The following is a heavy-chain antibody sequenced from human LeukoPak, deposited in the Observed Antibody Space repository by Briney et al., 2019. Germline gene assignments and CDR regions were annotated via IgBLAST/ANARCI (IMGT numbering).Heavy chain of an antibody. V-gene: IGHV3-48*02. Sequence: GGSLTLSCVGTGFTFSSYSMNWVRQAPGKGLEWVSYISGRSSIIYNADSVQGRFIISRDNAKSSLYLQMNSLRDEDTAVYYCTRVDGGFDIWGQGTMVTVSS. CDR1: GFTFSSYS. J-gene: IGHJ3*02. CDR2: ISGRSSII. CDR3: TRVDGGFDI.